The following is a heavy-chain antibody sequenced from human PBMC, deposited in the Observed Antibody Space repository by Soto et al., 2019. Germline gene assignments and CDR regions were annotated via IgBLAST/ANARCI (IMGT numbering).Heavy chain of an antibody. J-gene: IGHJ5*02. CDR2: IYWNDDK. CDR1: GFSLSTSGVG. Sequence: QITLKESGPTLVKPTQTLTLTCTFSGFSLSTSGVGVGWIRQPPGKALEWLALIYWNDDKRYSPSLKSRLTITMDTSKNQVVLTMTNMDPGDTATYYCAHRRGSTMVRGGLFDPWGQGTLVTVSS. CDR3: AHRRGSTMVRGGLFDP. V-gene: IGHV2-5*01. D-gene: IGHD3-10*01.